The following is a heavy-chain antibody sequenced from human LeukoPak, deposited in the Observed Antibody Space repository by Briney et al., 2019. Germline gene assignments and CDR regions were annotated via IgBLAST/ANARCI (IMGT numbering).Heavy chain of an antibody. D-gene: IGHD6-19*01. Sequence: GGSLRLSCAASGFTFSSCSMNWVRQAPGKGLEWVSSISSSSSYIYYADSVKGRFTISRDNAKNSLYLQMNSLRAEDTAVYYCARDGSSGGYYFDYWGQGTLVTVSS. CDR1: GFTFSSCS. CDR2: ISSSSSYI. V-gene: IGHV3-21*01. CDR3: ARDGSSGGYYFDY. J-gene: IGHJ4*02.